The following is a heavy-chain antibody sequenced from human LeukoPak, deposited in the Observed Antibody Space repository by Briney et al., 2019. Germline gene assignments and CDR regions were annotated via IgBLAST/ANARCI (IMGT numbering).Heavy chain of an antibody. CDR3: ARGTPWKVVPAARRGWFDP. V-gene: IGHV1-18*01. J-gene: IGHJ5*02. D-gene: IGHD2-2*01. Sequence: ASVKVSCKASVYTFTNYGISWVRQAPGQRLEWMGWISAYNANTNYAQKLQCRVTMTTDTSTSTAYMELRSLRSDDTAVYYCARGTPWKVVPAARRGWFDPWGQGTLVTVSS. CDR1: VYTFTNYG. CDR2: ISAYNANT.